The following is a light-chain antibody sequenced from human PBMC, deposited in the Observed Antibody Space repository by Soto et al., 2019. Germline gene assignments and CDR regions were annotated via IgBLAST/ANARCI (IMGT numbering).Light chain of an antibody. Sequence: DIQLTQSPSLLSASVGDRVTVTCRARQGISNYLAWYQQKPGKAPQLLIYAASTLQGGVPSRFSGSGSGTEFTLTIRGLQPEAFADSCGQQLNSSPFTFGPGTKVDIK. CDR2: AAS. CDR1: QGISNY. V-gene: IGKV1-9*01. J-gene: IGKJ3*01. CDR3: QQLNSSPFT.